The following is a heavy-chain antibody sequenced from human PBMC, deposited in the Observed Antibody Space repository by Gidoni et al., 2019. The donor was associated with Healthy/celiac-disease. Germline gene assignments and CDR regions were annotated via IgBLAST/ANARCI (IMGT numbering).Heavy chain of an antibody. Sequence: ELHLVHSGAELKKPGASLRISCTVSGYSFPSSWISWVRQMPGKGLEWMGRIDPSDSYTNYSPSFQGHVTISADKSISTAYLQWSSLKASDTAMYYCARHLAAAGTYYYYYMDVWGKGTTVTVSS. CDR1: GYSFPSSW. D-gene: IGHD6-13*01. CDR2: IDPSDSYT. J-gene: IGHJ6*03. V-gene: IGHV5-10-1*03. CDR3: ARHLAAAGTYYYYYMDV.